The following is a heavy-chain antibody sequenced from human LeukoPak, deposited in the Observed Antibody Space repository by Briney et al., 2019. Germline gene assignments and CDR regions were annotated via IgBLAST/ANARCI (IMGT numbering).Heavy chain of an antibody. Sequence: ASMKVSCKASGYTFTDYYMHWVRQAPGQGLEWMGWISAYNGNTNYAQKLQGRVTMTTDTSTSTAYMELRSLRSDDTAVYYCARDPLWDGGYAGWFDPWGQGTLVTVSS. CDR2: ISAYNGNT. CDR1: GYTFTDYY. D-gene: IGHD5-12*01. CDR3: ARDPLWDGGYAGWFDP. J-gene: IGHJ5*02. V-gene: IGHV1-18*04.